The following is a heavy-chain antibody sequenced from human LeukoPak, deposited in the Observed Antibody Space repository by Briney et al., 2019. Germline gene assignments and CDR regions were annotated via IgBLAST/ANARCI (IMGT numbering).Heavy chain of an antibody. J-gene: IGHJ4*02. CDR3: ARPDTAMVR. Sequence: ASVKVSCKASGYTFTSYDINWVRQATGQGLEWMGWMNPNSGNTGYAQKFQGRVTMTRDTSISTAYMELSRLRSDDTAVYYCARPDTAMVRWGQGTLVTVSS. D-gene: IGHD5-18*01. CDR1: GYTFTSYD. V-gene: IGHV1-8*01. CDR2: MNPNSGNT.